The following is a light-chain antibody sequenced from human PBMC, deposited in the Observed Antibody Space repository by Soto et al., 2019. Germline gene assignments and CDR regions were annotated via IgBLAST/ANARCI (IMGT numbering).Light chain of an antibody. Sequence: DIQMTQYPSSLSASVGDRVTITCRASQGISTYLAWYQQKPGKVPKLLIYAASTLQSGVPSRFSGSGSGTDFTLTISSLQTADVATYYCQKYNGAPRAFGQGTKVEIK. CDR1: QGISTY. CDR2: AAS. V-gene: IGKV1-27*01. J-gene: IGKJ1*01. CDR3: QKYNGAPRA.